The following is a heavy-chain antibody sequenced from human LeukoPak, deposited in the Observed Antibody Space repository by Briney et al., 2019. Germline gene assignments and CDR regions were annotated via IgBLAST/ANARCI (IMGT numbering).Heavy chain of an antibody. CDR1: GFTFDDYA. D-gene: IGHD2-21*01. CDR2: ISSSGDYI. Sequence: GGSLRLSCAASGFTFDDYAMNWVRQAPGKGLEWVSSISSSGDYIYCADSVKGRFTISRDNAKNSLYLQMNSLRVEDTAVYYCARASYCGGDCYPTDSWGQGTLVTVSS. CDR3: ARASYCGGDCYPTDS. J-gene: IGHJ4*02. V-gene: IGHV3-21*01.